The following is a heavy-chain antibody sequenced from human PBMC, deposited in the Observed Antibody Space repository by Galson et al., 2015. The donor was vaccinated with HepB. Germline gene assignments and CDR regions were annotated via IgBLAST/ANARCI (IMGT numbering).Heavy chain of an antibody. CDR1: GGTFSSYA. J-gene: IGHJ6*03. CDR3: ASPLRFLEWSPSAMDV. CDR2: IIPIFGTA. V-gene: IGHV1-69*13. Sequence: SVKVSCKASGGTFSSYAISWVRQAPGQGLEWMGGIIPIFGTANYAQKFQGRVTITADESTSTAYMELSSLRSEDTAVYYCASPLRFLEWSPSAMDVWGKGTTVTVSS. D-gene: IGHD3-3*01.